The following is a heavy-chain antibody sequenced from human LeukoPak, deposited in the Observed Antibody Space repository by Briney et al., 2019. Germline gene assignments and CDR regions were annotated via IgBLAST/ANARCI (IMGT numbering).Heavy chain of an antibody. Sequence: SETLSLTCAVYGGSFSGYYWSWIRQPPGKGLEWIGEINHSGSTNYNPYLKSRVTISVDTSKNQFSLKLSSVTAADTAVYYCAGGLLGYNWNTRWCDPWGQGTLVTVTS. D-gene: IGHD1/OR15-1a*01. V-gene: IGHV4-34*01. CDR2: INHSGST. CDR1: GGSFSGYY. J-gene: IGHJ5*02. CDR3: AGGLLGYNWNTRWCDP.